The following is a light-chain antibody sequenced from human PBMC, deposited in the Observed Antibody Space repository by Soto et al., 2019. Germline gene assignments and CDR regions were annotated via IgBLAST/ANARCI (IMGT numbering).Light chain of an antibody. CDR2: DDS. J-gene: IGLJ3*02. Sequence: SYELTQPPSVSVAPGQTARLTCGGNNIGSKSEHWYQQKPGQAPVLVVYDDSDRPSGIPERFSGSNSGNTATLTISRVEAGDEADYYCQVWDSSSDHPNWVFGGGTKLTVL. CDR3: QVWDSSSDHPNWV. V-gene: IGLV3-21*02. CDR1: NIGSKS.